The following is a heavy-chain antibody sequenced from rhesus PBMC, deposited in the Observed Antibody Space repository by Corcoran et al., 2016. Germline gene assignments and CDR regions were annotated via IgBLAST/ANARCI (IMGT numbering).Heavy chain of an antibody. Sequence: QVQLQESGPGLVKPLETLSLTCAVSGGSISSNYWSWIRQPPGKGLEWIGYISASGSNTNSTPSLKSRVTLSVATSKNQFSLKLSSVTAADTAVYYCARDRIAAGRSFDYWGQGVLVTVSS. J-gene: IGHJ4*01. D-gene: IGHD6-13*01. CDR2: ISASGSNT. CDR1: GGSISSNY. V-gene: IGHV4S11*01. CDR3: ARDRIAAGRSFDY.